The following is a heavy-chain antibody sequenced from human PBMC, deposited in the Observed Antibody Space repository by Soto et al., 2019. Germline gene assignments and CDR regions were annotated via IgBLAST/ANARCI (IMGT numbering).Heavy chain of an antibody. D-gene: IGHD2-2*01. CDR2: IYYSGST. Sequence: SLCLTCTVSGGSISSGGYYWRWIRQHPGKGLEWIGYIYYSGSTYYNPSLKSRVTISVDTSKNQFSLKLSPVTAADTAVYYCARERRGDIVVVPAAPRWFDPWGQGTLVTVSS. J-gene: IGHJ5*02. CDR1: GGSISSGGYY. V-gene: IGHV4-31*03. CDR3: ARERRGDIVVVPAAPRWFDP.